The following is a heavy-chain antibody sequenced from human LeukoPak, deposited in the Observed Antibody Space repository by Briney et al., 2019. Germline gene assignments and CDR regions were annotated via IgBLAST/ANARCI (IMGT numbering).Heavy chain of an antibody. CDR2: IKSKTDGGTT. V-gene: IGHV3-15*01. Sequence: GGSLRLSCAASGFTISNAWMSWVRQAPGKGLEWAGRIKSKTDGGTTDYAAPVKGRFTISRDDSKNTLYLQMNSLKTEDTAVYYCTTDGSPYCGGDCYYDYWGQVTLVTVSS. CDR1: GFTISNAW. CDR3: TTDGSPYCGGDCYYDY. D-gene: IGHD2-21*02. J-gene: IGHJ4*02.